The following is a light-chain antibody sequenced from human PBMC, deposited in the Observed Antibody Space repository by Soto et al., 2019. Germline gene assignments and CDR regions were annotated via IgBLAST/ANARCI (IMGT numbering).Light chain of an antibody. CDR1: QSVSSN. J-gene: IGKJ5*01. Sequence: EIMMTQSPATLSVSPGERATLSCRASQSVSSNLAWYQQKPGQAPRLLIYGASTRATGIPARFSGSGSGTEFTLTISSLQSEDFALYYCQQYNNWPLLITLGQGTRPEIK. CDR2: GAS. CDR3: QQYNNWPLLIT. V-gene: IGKV3-15*01.